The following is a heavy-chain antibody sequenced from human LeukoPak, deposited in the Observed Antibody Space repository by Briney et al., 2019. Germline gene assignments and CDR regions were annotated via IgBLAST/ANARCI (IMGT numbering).Heavy chain of an antibody. Sequence: VTLSLTCTVSGDSITSYYWTWIRQPPGKALEWIGYIYYSGSTNYSPSLKSRVTISLDKSKTQFFLKLSSVAAADTAVYYCARLSNYGILTGNSWFDSWGQGTLVTVSS. CDR1: GDSITSYY. D-gene: IGHD3-9*01. J-gene: IGHJ5*01. CDR2: IYYSGST. V-gene: IGHV4-59*08. CDR3: ARLSNYGILTGNSWFDS.